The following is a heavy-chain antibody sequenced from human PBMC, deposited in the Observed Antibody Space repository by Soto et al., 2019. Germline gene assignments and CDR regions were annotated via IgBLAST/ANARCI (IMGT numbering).Heavy chain of an antibody. J-gene: IGHJ4*02. V-gene: IGHV4-30-4*01. D-gene: IGHD6-13*01. CDR2: IYYSGST. Sequence: NPSETLSLTCTFSVVSISSGDYYCSWIRQPPWKGLEWIGYIYYSGSTYHNPSLKSRVTISVDTSKNQFSLKLSFVTAADTAVYYCASAGYSSRWYVPFDYWGQGPLVNVSP. CDR1: VVSISSGDYY. CDR3: ASAGYSSRWYVPFDY.